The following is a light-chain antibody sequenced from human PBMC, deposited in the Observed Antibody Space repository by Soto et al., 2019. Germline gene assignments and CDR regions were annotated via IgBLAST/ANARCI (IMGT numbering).Light chain of an antibody. Sequence: PGDRATLSCRASQSVGTSLAWYKQQPGQAPRLLIHDAAYRASGIPERFSGSGSGTAFSLSISSLEPDDFAVYYGQHRSSWPRSFGRGTKVEV. CDR2: DAA. CDR3: QHRSSWPRS. J-gene: IGKJ1*01. V-gene: IGKV3-11*01. CDR1: QSVGTS.